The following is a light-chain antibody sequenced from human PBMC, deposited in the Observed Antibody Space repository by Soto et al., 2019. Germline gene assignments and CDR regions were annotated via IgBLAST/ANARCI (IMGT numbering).Light chain of an antibody. J-gene: IGKJ1*01. CDR2: GAS. CDR3: QQHSGWPRT. CDR1: QSVSTN. Sequence: IVMTQSPATLSASPGKRATLSCRASQSVSTNLAWYQQKPGQAPRLLIYGASTRATGVPARFSGSGSGTEFTLTITSLQSEDFAVYFWQQHSGWPRTFGQGTKVEIK. V-gene: IGKV3-15*01.